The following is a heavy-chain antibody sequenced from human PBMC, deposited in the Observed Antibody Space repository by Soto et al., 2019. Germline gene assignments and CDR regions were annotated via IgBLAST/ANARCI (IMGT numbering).Heavy chain of an antibody. CDR1: GYTFTNYG. V-gene: IGHV1-18*01. CDR3: ARDIEDYGGNSYWFDP. Sequence: ASVKVSCKASGYTFTNYGITWVRQAPGQGLEWMGWISAYNGNAHYAQRFQGRVTMTTDTSTSTAYMELRSLRSEDTAVYYCARDIEDYGGNSYWFDPWGQGTLVTVSS. J-gene: IGHJ5*02. D-gene: IGHD4-17*01. CDR2: ISAYNGNA.